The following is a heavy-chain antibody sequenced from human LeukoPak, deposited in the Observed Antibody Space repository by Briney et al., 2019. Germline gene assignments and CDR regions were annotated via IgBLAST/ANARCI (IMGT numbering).Heavy chain of an antibody. Sequence: PSETLSLTCTVSGGSISSSSYYWGWIRQPPGQGLEWIGSIDYSGSTYYDPSLKSRVTISVDTSKNQFSLKLSSVTAADTAVYYCARHPSRWGPVGYFDLWGRGTLVTVSS. V-gene: IGHV4-39*01. D-gene: IGHD7-27*01. CDR1: GGSISSSSYY. CDR2: IDYSGST. CDR3: ARHPSRWGPVGYFDL. J-gene: IGHJ2*01.